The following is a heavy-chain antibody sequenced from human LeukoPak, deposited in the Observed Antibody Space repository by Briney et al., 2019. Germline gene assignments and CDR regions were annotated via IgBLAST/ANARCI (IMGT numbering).Heavy chain of an antibody. Sequence: SETLSLTCAVYGGSFSGYYWSWIRQPPGKGLEWIGEINHSGSTNYNPSLKSRVTISVDTSKNQFSLKLSSVTAADTAVYYCARPVCYDSSGPDAFDIWGQGTMVTVSS. CDR1: GGSFSGYY. V-gene: IGHV4-34*01. CDR3: ARPVCYDSSGPDAFDI. D-gene: IGHD3-22*01. CDR2: INHSGST. J-gene: IGHJ3*02.